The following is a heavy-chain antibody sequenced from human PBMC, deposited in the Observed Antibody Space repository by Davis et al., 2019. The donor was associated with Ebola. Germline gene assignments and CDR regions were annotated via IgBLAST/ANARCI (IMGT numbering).Heavy chain of an antibody. CDR1: GFTFSSYA. V-gene: IGHV3-30*04. CDR3: ARPIDYGGNAPSD. J-gene: IGHJ4*02. Sequence: GGSLRLSCAASGFTFSSYAMSWVRQAPGKGLEWVAVISYDGSNKYYADSVKGRFTISRDNSKNTLYLQMNSLRAEDTAVYYCARPIDYGGNAPSDWGQGTLVTVSS. D-gene: IGHD4-23*01. CDR2: ISYDGSNK.